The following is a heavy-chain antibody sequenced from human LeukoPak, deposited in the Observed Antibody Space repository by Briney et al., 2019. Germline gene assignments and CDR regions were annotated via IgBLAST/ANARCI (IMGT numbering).Heavy chain of an antibody. V-gene: IGHV4-30-4*01. CDR2: IYYSGST. CDR3: ARARGRYFDL. D-gene: IGHD3-10*01. Sequence: SETLSLTCSVSGDSISSGDYYWSWVRQPPGKTLECIGYIYYSGSTYSNPSLKSRVTISVDTSKNQFSLKLSSVTAADTAVYYCARARGRYFDLWGRGTLVTVSS. J-gene: IGHJ2*01. CDR1: GDSISSGDYY.